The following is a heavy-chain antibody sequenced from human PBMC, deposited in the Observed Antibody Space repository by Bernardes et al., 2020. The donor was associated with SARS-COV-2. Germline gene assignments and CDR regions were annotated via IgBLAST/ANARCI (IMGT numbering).Heavy chain of an antibody. CDR1: GMTFSSHA. V-gene: IGHV3-23*01. J-gene: IGHJ4*02. CDR3: AKFNIGFYDYIWGSYRNPHFDY. D-gene: IGHD3-16*02. Sequence: GGSLRLSCAASGMTFSSHAMSWVRQAPGKGLEWVSDISGSGGSTYYADSVKGRFTISRDNSKNTLYLQMNSLRAEDTAVYYCAKFNIGFYDYIWGSYRNPHFDYWGQGTLVTVSS. CDR2: ISGSGGST.